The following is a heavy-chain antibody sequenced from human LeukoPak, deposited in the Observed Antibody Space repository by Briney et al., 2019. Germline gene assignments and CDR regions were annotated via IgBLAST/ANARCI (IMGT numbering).Heavy chain of an antibody. CDR3: ASLTTVTQGYFDS. Sequence: PSETLSLTCTVSGGSISSYYWSWLRQPPGKGLEWIGYIYYSGSTNYNPSLKSRLTISVDTSKNQFSLKLSSATATDTAVYYCASLTTVTQGYFDSWGQGTLVTVSS. CDR2: IYYSGST. CDR1: GGSISSYY. D-gene: IGHD4-17*01. V-gene: IGHV4-59*08. J-gene: IGHJ4*02.